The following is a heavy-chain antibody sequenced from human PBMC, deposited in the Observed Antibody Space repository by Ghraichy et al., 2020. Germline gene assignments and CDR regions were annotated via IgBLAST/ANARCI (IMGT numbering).Heavy chain of an antibody. D-gene: IGHD6-19*01. CDR3: AKEGSLTGWTLGGY. CDR1: GFTFSSYG. CDR2: ISYDGNEI. Sequence: LSPTCAASGFTFSSYGMHWVRQAPGKGLEWVAVISYDGNEIHYADSVRGRFTISRDNSKNTLFLQMNSLRAEDTAVYYCAKEGSLTGWTLGGYWGQGTLVTVSS. V-gene: IGHV3-30*18. J-gene: IGHJ4*02.